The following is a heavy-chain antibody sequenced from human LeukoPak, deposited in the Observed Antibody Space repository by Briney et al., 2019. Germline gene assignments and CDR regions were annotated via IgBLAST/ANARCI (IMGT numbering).Heavy chain of an antibody. D-gene: IGHD2/OR15-2a*01. Sequence: SETLSLTCTVSGASISRHYWSWIRQPPGKGLEWIGYVYHDGTTNYNPSLKSRVDISIDTAGNKLSLKLSSMTAADTAVYYCARGSTRADDYWGQGILVTVSS. CDR3: ARGSTRADDY. CDR2: VYHDGTT. V-gene: IGHV4-59*11. J-gene: IGHJ4*02. CDR1: GASISRHY.